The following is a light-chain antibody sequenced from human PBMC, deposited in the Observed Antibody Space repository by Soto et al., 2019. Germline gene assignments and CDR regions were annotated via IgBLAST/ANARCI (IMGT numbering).Light chain of an antibody. CDR1: QDINNY. CDR3: QHYDNLTLT. CDR2: DAS. Sequence: DIQMTQSPSSLSASVGDRVTITCQASQDINNYLNWYQQKSGKAPKLLIYDASDLETGVPSRLSGSGSGTDFTFTISSLQPEDIATYYCQHYDNLTLTFGGGTKVDIX. J-gene: IGKJ4*01. V-gene: IGKV1-33*01.